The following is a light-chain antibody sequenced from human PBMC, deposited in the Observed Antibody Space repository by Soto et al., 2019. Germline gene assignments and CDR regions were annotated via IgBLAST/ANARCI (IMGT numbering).Light chain of an antibody. CDR2: LAS. J-gene: IGKJ2*01. CDR3: MQALQSPYT. V-gene: IGKV2-28*01. Sequence: DIVMTQSPLSLTVAPGETASISGRSNQHLLQSNGYNYLDWYLQKPGQSPQLLMYLASTRASGVPDRFSGSGSGTDFTLKISRVEAEDIGVYHCMQALQSPYTFGQGTQLEVK. CDR1: QHLLQSNGYNY.